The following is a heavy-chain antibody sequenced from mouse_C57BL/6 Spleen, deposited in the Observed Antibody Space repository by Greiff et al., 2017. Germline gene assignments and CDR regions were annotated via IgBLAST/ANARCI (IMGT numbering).Heavy chain of an antibody. CDR3: AIRGRFYAMDY. CDR2: IHPSDSDT. Sequence: QVQLKQPGAELVKPGASVKVSCKASGYTFTSYWMHWVKQRPGQGLEWIGRIHPSDSDTNYNQKFKGKATLTVDKSSSTAYMQLSSLTSEDSAVYYCAIRGRFYAMDYWGQGTSVTVSS. J-gene: IGHJ4*01. V-gene: IGHV1-74*01. CDR1: GYTFTSYW.